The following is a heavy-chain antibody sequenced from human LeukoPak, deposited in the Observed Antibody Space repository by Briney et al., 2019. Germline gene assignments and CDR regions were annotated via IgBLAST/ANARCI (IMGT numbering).Heavy chain of an antibody. CDR2: ISSSSSYI. V-gene: IGHV3-21*01. CDR3: ARDRNSYGRINFDY. D-gene: IGHD5-18*01. J-gene: IGHJ4*02. CDR1: GFTFSSYS. Sequence: GGSLRLSCAASGFTFSSYSMNWVRQAPGKGLEWVSSISSSSSYIYYADSVKGRFTISRDNAKNSLYRQMNSLRAEDTAVYYCARDRNSYGRINFDYWGQGTLVTVSS.